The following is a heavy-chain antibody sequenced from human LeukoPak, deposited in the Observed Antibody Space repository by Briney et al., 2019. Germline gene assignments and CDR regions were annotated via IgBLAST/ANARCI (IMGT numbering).Heavy chain of an antibody. Sequence: SETLSLTCTVSGGSISSSSYYWGWIRQPPGKGLEWIGSIYYSGGTYYNPSLKSRVTISVDTSKNQFSLKLSSVTAADTAVYYCATIAAAGTWDYWGQGTLVTVSS. CDR3: ATIAAAGTWDY. V-gene: IGHV4-39*01. J-gene: IGHJ4*02. CDR2: IYYSGGT. CDR1: GGSISSSSYY. D-gene: IGHD6-13*01.